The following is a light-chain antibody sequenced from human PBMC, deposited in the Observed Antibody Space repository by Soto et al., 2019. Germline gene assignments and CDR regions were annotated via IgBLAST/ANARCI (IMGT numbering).Light chain of an antibody. Sequence: SYPLTQPPSVSLAPGQTAKITCVGDKIGSKIVHRYRQRPGQAPVAVVFDATDRPSGIPDRISASRSGDTATLTISRVDAGDEADYYCQVWASTAEFFVFGSGTKVTVL. CDR2: DAT. J-gene: IGLJ1*01. V-gene: IGLV3-21*02. CDR3: QVWASTAEFFV. CDR1: KIGSKI.